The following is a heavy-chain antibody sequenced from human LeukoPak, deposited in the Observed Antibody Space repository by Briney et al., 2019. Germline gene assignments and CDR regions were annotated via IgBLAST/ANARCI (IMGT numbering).Heavy chain of an antibody. V-gene: IGHV5-51*01. CDR3: ARLMGAILYFDY. Sequence: GESLKISCKGSGCTFTSYWIGWVRQMPGKGLEWMGVICLGDSDARYSPSFQGQVTISADRSISTAYLQRSSLKASDTAMYYCARLMGAILYFDYWGQGTLVTVSS. D-gene: IGHD1-26*01. J-gene: IGHJ4*02. CDR1: GCTFTSYW. CDR2: ICLGDSDA.